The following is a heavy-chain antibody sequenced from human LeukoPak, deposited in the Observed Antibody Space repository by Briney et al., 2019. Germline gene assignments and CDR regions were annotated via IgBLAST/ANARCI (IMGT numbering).Heavy chain of an antibody. V-gene: IGHV4-59*01. Sequence: SETLSLTCTVSGGSISSYYWNWIRQPPGKGLEWIGYIYYSGSTNYNPSLKSRVTLSVDTSKNQFSLKLSSVTAADTAVYYCARDSSGYAYYFDSWGQGTLVTVSS. CDR1: GGSISSYY. CDR3: ARDSSGYAYYFDS. CDR2: IYYSGST. D-gene: IGHD5-12*01. J-gene: IGHJ4*02.